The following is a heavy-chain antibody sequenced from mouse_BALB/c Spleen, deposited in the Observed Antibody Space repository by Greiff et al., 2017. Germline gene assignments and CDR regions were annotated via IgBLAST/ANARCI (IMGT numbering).Heavy chain of an antibody. CDR1: GYSFTGYF. V-gene: IGHV1-20*02. D-gene: IGHD2-1*01. CDR2: INPYNGDT. Sequence: VQLQQSGPELVKPGASVKISCKASGYSFTGYFMNWVMQSHGKSLEWIGRINPYNGDTFYNQKFKGKATLTVDKSSSTAHMELRSLASEDSAVYYCARSGGNYWFAYWGQGTLVTVSA. CDR3: ARSGGNYWFAY. J-gene: IGHJ3*01.